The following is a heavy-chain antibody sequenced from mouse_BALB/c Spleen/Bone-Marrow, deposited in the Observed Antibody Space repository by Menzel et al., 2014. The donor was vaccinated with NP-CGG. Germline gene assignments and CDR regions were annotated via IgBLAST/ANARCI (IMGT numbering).Heavy chain of an antibody. D-gene: IGHD2-1*01. Sequence: VQLKQSGPELVKPGASVKISCKASGYSFTAYYIHWVKQSHVKSLEWIGRINPYNGATSYNQNFRDKASLTVDKSSSTAYMELHGLTSEDSAVYYCARKGNYGWFAYWGQGTLVTVSA. CDR3: ARKGNYGWFAY. CDR2: INPYNGAT. V-gene: IGHV1-31*01. CDR1: GYSFTAYY. J-gene: IGHJ3*01.